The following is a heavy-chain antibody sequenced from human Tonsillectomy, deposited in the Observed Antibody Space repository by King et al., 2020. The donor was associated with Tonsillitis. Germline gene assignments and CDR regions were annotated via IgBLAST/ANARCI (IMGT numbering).Heavy chain of an antibody. CDR3: ARDPLWAPNLSGAFDI. Sequence: VQLVESGEGLVQPGGSLRLSCAASGFTFSSYSMNWVRQAPGKGLEWVSYISSSSSTIYYADSVKGRFTISRDNAKNSLYLQMNSLRDEDTAVYYCARDPLWAPNLSGAFDIWGQGTMVTVSS. CDR2: ISSSSSTI. J-gene: IGHJ3*02. D-gene: IGHD3-16*01. V-gene: IGHV3-48*02. CDR1: GFTFSSYS.